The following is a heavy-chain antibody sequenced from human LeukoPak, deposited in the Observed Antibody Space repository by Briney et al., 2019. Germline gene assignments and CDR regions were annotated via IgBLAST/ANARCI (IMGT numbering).Heavy chain of an antibody. D-gene: IGHD6-13*01. J-gene: IGHJ2*01. CDR2: IYYSGST. CDR1: GGSISSYY. Sequence: SETLSLTCTVSGGSISSYYWSWIRQPPGKGLEWIGYIYYSGSTNYNPSLKSRVTISVDTSKNQFSLKLSSVTAADTAVYYCARDFRAAAASHRYWYFDLWGRGTLVTVSS. V-gene: IGHV4-59*12. CDR3: ARDFRAAAASHRYWYFDL.